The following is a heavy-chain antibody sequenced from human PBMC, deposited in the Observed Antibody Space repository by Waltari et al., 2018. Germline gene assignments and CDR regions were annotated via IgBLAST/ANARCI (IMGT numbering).Heavy chain of an antibody. J-gene: IGHJ4*02. CDR1: GFSFSSYG. CDR3: ARDLAVDYFDY. Sequence: QVRLVESGGGVVQPGRSLKLSCAASGFSFSSYGLHWVRQAPGKGLGWGALIWYNGSKKYYAGSVKGRFTVSTDNSKNTLYLQVNSLSAEDTALYYCARDLAVDYFDYWGQGTLVIVAS. CDR2: IWYNGSKK. V-gene: IGHV3-33*01.